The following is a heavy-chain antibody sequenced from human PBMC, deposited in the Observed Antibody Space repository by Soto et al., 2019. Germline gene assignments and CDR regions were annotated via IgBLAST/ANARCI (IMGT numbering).Heavy chain of an antibody. D-gene: IGHD6-13*01. CDR1: GFTFSDYY. CDR3: ARDPLGSSTPYYFDY. CDR2: ISSSGSTI. V-gene: IGHV3-11*01. Sequence: GGSLRLSCAASGFTFSDYYMSWIRQAPGKGLEWVSYISSSGSTIYYADSVKGRFTISRDNAKNSLYLQMNSLRAEDTAVYYCARDPLGSSTPYYFDYWGQGTLVTVSS. J-gene: IGHJ4*02.